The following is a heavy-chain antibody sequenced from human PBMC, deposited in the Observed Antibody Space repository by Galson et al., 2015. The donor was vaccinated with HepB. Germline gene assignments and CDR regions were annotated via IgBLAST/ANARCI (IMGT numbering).Heavy chain of an antibody. J-gene: IGHJ3*02. Sequence: SLRLSCAASGFTFSSYSMNWVRQAPGKGLEWVSSISSSSSYIYYADSVKGRFTISRDNAKNSLYLQMNSLRAEDTAVYYCARDRSSGWYSTAIGAFDIWGQGTMVTVSS. D-gene: IGHD6-19*01. CDR2: ISSSSSYI. CDR3: ARDRSSGWYSTAIGAFDI. V-gene: IGHV3-21*01. CDR1: GFTFSSYS.